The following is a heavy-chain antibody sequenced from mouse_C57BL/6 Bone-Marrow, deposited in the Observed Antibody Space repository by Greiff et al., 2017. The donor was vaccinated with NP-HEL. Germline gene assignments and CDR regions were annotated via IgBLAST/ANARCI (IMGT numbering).Heavy chain of an antibody. CDR1: GYTFTSYW. J-gene: IGHJ2*01. CDR2: IYPGSGST. D-gene: IGHD2-2*01. Sequence: QVQLKESGAELVKPGASVKMSCKASGYTFTSYWITWVKQRPGQGLEWIGDIYPGSGSTNYNEKFKSKATLTVDTSSSTAYMQLSSLTSEDSAVYYCARNYGYGGDYWGQGTTLTVSS. CDR3: ARNYGYGGDY. V-gene: IGHV1-55*01.